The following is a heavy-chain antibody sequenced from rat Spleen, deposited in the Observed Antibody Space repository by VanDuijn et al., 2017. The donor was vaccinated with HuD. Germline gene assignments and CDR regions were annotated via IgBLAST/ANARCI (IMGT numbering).Heavy chain of an antibody. J-gene: IGHJ1*01. CDR2: LSYDATAP. CDR3: ARHPRYFDF. Sequence: EVHLVESGGGLVQPGRSMKLSCTASGFTFSSFPMAWVRQAPTKGLEWVATLSYDATAPYYRDSVKGRFTISRDNAKTTLYLQMDSLRSEDTGTYYCARHPRYFDFWGPGTMVTVSS. CDR1: GFTFSSFP. V-gene: IGHV5-46*01. D-gene: IGHD3-8*01.